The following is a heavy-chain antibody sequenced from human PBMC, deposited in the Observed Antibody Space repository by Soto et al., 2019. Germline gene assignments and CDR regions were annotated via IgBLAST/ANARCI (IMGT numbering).Heavy chain of an antibody. CDR1: GGSGGSFSGYY. V-gene: IGHV4-30-4*08. J-gene: IGHJ6*02. CDR2: IYYSGST. D-gene: IGHD3-10*01. Sequence: SETLSLTCAVYGGSGGSFSGYYWSWIRQPPGKGLEWIGYIYYSGSTYYNPSLKSRVTISVDMSKNQFSLKLSSVTAADTAVYYCARAGIPWYGMDVWGQGTTVTVSS. CDR3: ARAGIPWYGMDV.